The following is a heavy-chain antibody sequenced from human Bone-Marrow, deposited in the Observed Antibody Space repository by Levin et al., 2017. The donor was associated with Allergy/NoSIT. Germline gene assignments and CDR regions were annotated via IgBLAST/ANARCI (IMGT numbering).Heavy chain of an antibody. CDR3: ARDREPFFYYYYMDV. D-gene: IGHD2/OR15-2a*01. CDR1: GFTLSNYG. J-gene: IGHJ6*03. Sequence: GGSLRLSCAASGFTLSNYGMHWVRQAPGKGLEWVALISYDAKNELYADSVKGRFTISRDTSKSTLYLQVNSLRAEDTAVYYCARDREPFFYYYYMDVWGKGTTVTVSS. CDR2: ISYDAKNE. V-gene: IGHV3-30*03.